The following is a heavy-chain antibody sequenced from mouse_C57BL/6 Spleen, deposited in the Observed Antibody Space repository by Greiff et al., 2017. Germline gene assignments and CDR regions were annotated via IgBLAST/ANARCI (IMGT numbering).Heavy chain of an antibody. CDR2: IDPENGDT. CDR3: TPTGPFDY. Sequence: EVHLVESGAELVRPGASVKLSCTASGFNIKDDYMHWVKQRPEQGLEWIGWIDPENGDTEYASKFQGKATITADTSSNTAYLQLSSLTSEDTAVYYCTPTGPFDYWGQGTTLTVSS. J-gene: IGHJ2*01. D-gene: IGHD4-1*01. CDR1: GFNIKDDY. V-gene: IGHV14-4*01.